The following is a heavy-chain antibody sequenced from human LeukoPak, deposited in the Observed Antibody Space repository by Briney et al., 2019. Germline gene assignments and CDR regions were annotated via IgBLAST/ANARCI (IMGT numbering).Heavy chain of an antibody. CDR3: ARGGYSSGWYTKNV. J-gene: IGHJ4*02. D-gene: IGHD6-19*01. CDR2: IYHSGST. V-gene: IGHV4-38-2*01. CDR1: GYSISSGYY. Sequence: SETLSLTCAVSGYSISSGYYWGWIRQPPGKGLEWIGSIYHSGSTYYNPSLKSRVTISVDTSKNQLSLKLSSVTAADTAVYYCARGGYSSGWYTKNVWGQGTLVTVSS.